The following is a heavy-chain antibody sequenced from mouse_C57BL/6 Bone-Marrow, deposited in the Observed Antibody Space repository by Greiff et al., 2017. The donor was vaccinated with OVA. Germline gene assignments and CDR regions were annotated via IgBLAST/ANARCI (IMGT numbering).Heavy chain of an antibody. J-gene: IGHJ2*01. Sequence: DVMLVESGGGLVKPGGSLKLSCAASGFTFSDYGMHWVRQAPEQGLEWVAYISSGSSTIYYADTVKGRFTISRDNAKNTLFLQMTSLRSEDTAMYYCARDSNYDYWGQGTTLTVSS. CDR3: ARDSNYDY. CDR2: ISSGSSTI. D-gene: IGHD2-5*01. CDR1: GFTFSDYG. V-gene: IGHV5-17*01.